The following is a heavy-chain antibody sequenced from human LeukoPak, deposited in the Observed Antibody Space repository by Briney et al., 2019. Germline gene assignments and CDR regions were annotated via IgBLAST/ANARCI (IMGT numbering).Heavy chain of an antibody. CDR3: AKWGDYDVLTGYYGPDY. Sequence: PGGSLRLSCAASGFTFSNYAMSWVRQAPGKGLEWVSAITGSGGGTYYADSVKGRFTISRDNSKNTLYLQMNSLRAEDTAVYYCAKWGDYDVLTGYYGPDYWGQGTLVTVSS. CDR1: GFTFSNYA. CDR2: ITGSGGGT. V-gene: IGHV3-23*01. D-gene: IGHD3-9*01. J-gene: IGHJ4*02.